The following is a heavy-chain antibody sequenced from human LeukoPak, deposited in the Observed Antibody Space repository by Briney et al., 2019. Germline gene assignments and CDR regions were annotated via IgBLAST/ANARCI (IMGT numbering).Heavy chain of an antibody. V-gene: IGHV1-2*02. CDR3: ARDRSDTAMVLNWFDP. CDR2: INPNSGGT. CDR1: GYTFTGYY. Sequence: GASVKVSCKASGYTFTGYYMHWVRQAPGQGLEWMGWINPNSGGTNYAQKFQGRVTMTRDTSISTAYMELSRLRSDDTAVYYCARDRSDTAMVLNWFDPWGQGTLVTVSS. D-gene: IGHD5-18*01. J-gene: IGHJ5*02.